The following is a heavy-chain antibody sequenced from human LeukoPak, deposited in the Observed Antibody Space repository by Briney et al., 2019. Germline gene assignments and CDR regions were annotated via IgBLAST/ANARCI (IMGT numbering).Heavy chain of an antibody. CDR3: ASDVRRYSYGGFDY. J-gene: IGHJ4*02. CDR1: GYTLTELS. V-gene: IGHV1-24*01. CDR2: FDREDGET. Sequence: ASVKVSCKVSGYTLTELSMHWVRQAPGKGLEWMGGFDREDGETNYAQKFQGRVTTTEDTSTDTAYMELSSLRSEDTALYYCASDVRRYSYGGFDYWGQGTLVTVSS. D-gene: IGHD5-18*01.